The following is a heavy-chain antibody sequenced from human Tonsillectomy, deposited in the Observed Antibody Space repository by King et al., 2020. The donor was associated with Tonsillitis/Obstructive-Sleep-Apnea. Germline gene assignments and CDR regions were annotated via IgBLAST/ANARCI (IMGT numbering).Heavy chain of an antibody. CDR2: ISRSSTHI. CDR3: ARERGYGDYYFDY. D-gene: IGHD4-17*01. V-gene: IGHV3-21*06. J-gene: IGHJ4*02. Sequence: VQLVESGGGLVKPGGSLRLSCAASGFTFSSYTMNWVRQAPGKGLEGVASISRSSTHIDYADSLKGRFTISRDNAKNLLYLQMSSLRAEDTALYYCARERGYGDYYFDYWGQGTLVTVSS. CDR1: GFTFSSYT.